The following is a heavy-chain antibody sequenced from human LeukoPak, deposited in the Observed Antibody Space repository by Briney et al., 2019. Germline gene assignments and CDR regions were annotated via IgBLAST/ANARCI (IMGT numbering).Heavy chain of an antibody. D-gene: IGHD3-22*01. CDR3: ARVRRYYDSSGLFDY. V-gene: IGHV1-46*01. J-gene: IGHJ4*02. Sequence: ASVTVSCTASGYTFTSYYMHWVRQAPGQGLEWMGIINPSGGSTSYAQKFQGRVTMTRDMSTSTVYMELSSLRSEDTAVYYCARVRRYYDSSGLFDYWGQGTLVTVSS. CDR1: GYTFTSYY. CDR2: INPSGGST.